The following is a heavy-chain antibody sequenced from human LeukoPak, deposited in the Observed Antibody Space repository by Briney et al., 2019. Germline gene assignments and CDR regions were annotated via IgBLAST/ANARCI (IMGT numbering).Heavy chain of an antibody. Sequence: ASVKVSCKASGYTFTSYYMHWVRQAPGQGLEWMGIINPSGGSTSYAQKFQGRVTMTRDMSTSTVYMELSSLRSEDTAMYYCARVAGSGSYTGWFDPWGQGTLVTVSP. J-gene: IGHJ5*02. CDR3: ARVAGSGSYTGWFDP. D-gene: IGHD3-10*01. V-gene: IGHV1-46*01. CDR1: GYTFTSYY. CDR2: INPSGGST.